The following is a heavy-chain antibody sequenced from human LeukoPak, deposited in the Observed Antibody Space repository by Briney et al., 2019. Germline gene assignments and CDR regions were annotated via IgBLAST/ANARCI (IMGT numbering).Heavy chain of an antibody. Sequence: PSETLSLTCSVSGGSISSYYWSWTRQPPGKGLEWIGYIYYSGSTNYNPSLKSRVTITVDTSKNQFSLNLSSVTAADTAVYYCARGPTWSGSIVGALDIWGQGTKVIVSS. CDR1: GGSISSYY. J-gene: IGHJ3*02. CDR3: ARGPTWSGSIVGALDI. CDR2: IYYSGST. D-gene: IGHD3-3*01. V-gene: IGHV4-59*01.